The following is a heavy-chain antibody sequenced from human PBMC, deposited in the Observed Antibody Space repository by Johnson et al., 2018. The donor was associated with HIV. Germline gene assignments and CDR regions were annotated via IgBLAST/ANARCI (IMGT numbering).Heavy chain of an antibody. CDR1: GFTFSSYG. CDR2: ISYDGSNK. J-gene: IGHJ3*02. D-gene: IGHD1-26*01. Sequence: QMLLVESGGGVVQPGRSLRLSCAASGFTFSSYGMHWVRQAPGKGLEWVAVISYDGSNKYYADSVKGRFTISRDNSKNTLYLQMNSLRAEDPAVYYCAKDSNRWELLQDAFDIWGQGTMVTVSS. V-gene: IGHV3-30*18. CDR3: AKDSNRWELLQDAFDI.